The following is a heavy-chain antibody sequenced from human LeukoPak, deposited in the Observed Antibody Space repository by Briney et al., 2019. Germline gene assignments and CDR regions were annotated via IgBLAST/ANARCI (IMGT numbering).Heavy chain of an antibody. CDR3: ARLAGSSSSDY. D-gene: IGHD6-6*01. CDR1: GGSIISDY. J-gene: IGHJ4*02. V-gene: IGHV4-4*09. CDR2: IYTSGSV. Sequence: SETLSLTCTVSGGSIISDYWSWIRQPPGKGLEWIGYIYTSGSVNYNPSLKSRVTISLDMSKNHFSLKLSSVTAADTAVYYCARLAGSSSSDYWGQGTLVTVSS.